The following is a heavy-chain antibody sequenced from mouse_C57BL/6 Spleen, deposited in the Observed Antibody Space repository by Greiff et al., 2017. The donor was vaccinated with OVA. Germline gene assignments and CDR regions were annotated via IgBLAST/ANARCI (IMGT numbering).Heavy chain of an antibody. J-gene: IGHJ2*01. V-gene: IGHV1-85*01. D-gene: IGHD1-1*01. CDR2: IYPRDGIT. Sequence: QVQLKESGPELVKPGASVKLSCKASGYTFTSYDINWVKQRPGQGLEWIGWIYPRDGITKYNEKFKGKATLTVDTSSSTAYMELHSLTSEDSTVYFCAMSITTVVASFDYWGQGTTLTVSS. CDR1: GYTFTSYD. CDR3: AMSITTVVASFDY.